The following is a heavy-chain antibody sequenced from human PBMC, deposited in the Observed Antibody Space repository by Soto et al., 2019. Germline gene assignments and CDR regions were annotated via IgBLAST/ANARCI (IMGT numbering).Heavy chain of an antibody. J-gene: IGHJ6*03. D-gene: IGHD2-2*01. CDR2: IYSGGST. CDR3: ARASSTRKYYYYYYMDV. V-gene: IGHV3-66*01. CDR1: GFTVSSNY. Sequence: EVQLVESGGGLVQPGGSLRLSCAASGFTVSSNYMSWVRQAPGKGLEWVSVIYSGGSTYYADSVKGRFTISRDNSKNTLYLQMNSLRAEDTAVYYCARASSTRKYYYYYYMDVWGKGTTVTVSS.